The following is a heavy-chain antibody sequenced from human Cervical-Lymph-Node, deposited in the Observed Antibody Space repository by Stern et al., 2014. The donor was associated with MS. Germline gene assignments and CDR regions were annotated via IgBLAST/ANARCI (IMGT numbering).Heavy chain of an antibody. CDR2: IYPGDSDT. V-gene: IGHV5-51*01. D-gene: IGHD6-19*01. CDR3: ATSTGYFLLEYYFDY. CDR1: GYSFISSW. Sequence: VHLVYSGAAVKKPGESLKISCQGSGYSFISSWIGWVRQMPGQGLEWMAIIYPGDSDTRYNPSFQGQVTISADRSVNTAYLQWGSLKASDTAMYYCATSTGYFLLEYYFDYWGQGTLVTVSS. J-gene: IGHJ4*02.